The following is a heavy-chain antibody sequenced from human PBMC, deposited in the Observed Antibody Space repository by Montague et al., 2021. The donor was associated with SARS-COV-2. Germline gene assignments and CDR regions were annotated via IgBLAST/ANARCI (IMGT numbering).Heavy chain of an antibody. V-gene: IGHV4-39*01. J-gene: IGHJ4*02. CDR2: IYYSGST. CDR3: ARFYRVLPAASFDY. Sequence: SETLSLTCTVSGGSISSSSYYWGWIRQPPGKGLEWIGSIYYSGSTYYNPSLKSRVTISVDTSKNQFSLKLSSVTAADTAVYYRARFYRVLPAASFDYWGQGTLVTVSS. D-gene: IGHD2-2*01. CDR1: GGSISSSSYY.